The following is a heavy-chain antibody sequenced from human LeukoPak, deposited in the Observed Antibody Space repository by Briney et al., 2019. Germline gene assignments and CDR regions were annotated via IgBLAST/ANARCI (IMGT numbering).Heavy chain of an antibody. Sequence: SVKVSCKASGGTFSFYAINWVRQAPGQGLEWMGRIIPIPGMANYAQKFQGRVTITADKSTSTAYMELSSLRSEDTAVYYCASPTYYYDSSGTTRVGAFDIWGQGTMVTVSS. J-gene: IGHJ3*02. CDR1: GGTFSFYA. CDR3: ASPTYYYDSSGTTRVGAFDI. CDR2: IIPIPGMA. D-gene: IGHD3-22*01. V-gene: IGHV1-69*04.